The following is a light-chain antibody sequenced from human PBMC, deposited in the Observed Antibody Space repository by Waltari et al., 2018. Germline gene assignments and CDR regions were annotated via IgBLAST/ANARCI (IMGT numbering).Light chain of an antibody. Sequence: DIVMTHSALSLPVAHGESASISCRPSVSLLHNSGFSYVDWYVQKPGQSAQLLIYLESNRASGVPDRFSGSGSGTDFTLKISRVEAEDVGVYYCMQGLQSHRTFGQGTKVEIK. CDR1: VSLLHNSGFSY. V-gene: IGKV2-28*01. CDR2: LES. CDR3: MQGLQSHRT. J-gene: IGKJ1*01.